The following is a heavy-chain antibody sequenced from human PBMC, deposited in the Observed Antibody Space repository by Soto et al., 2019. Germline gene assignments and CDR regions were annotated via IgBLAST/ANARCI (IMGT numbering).Heavy chain of an antibody. CDR3: ATPYYYNH. CDR2: ITSNSDHI. V-gene: IGHV3-21*01. CDR1: GFMFSAYT. Sequence: GGSLRLSCAASGFMFSAYTMSWVRQAPGKGLEWLSSITSNSDHIDYADSVRGRFTVSRDNARKSLYLQMDSLGAEDTGIYYCATPYYYNHWGPGTLVTVSS. J-gene: IGHJ4*02.